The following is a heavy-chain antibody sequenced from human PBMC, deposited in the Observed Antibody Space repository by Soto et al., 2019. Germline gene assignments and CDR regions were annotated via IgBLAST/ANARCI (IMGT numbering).Heavy chain of an antibody. Sequence: SVKVSCKASGGTFGSDAITWVRQAPGQGLEWVGRIIPIFGTTNYAQNLQGRVTISADKSTLTYYMELYSLTSDDKALYYCARDRTDSGYYTNWLDPWGQGTQVTVSS. D-gene: IGHD3-22*01. CDR2: IIPIFGTT. J-gene: IGHJ5*02. CDR1: GGTFGSDA. CDR3: ARDRTDSGYYTNWLDP. V-gene: IGHV1-69*06.